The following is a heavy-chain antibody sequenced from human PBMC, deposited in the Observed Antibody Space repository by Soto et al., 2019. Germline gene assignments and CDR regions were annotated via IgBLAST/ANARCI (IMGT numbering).Heavy chain of an antibody. Sequence: GASVKVSCRDSGYTFTSYGISWVRQAPGQGLVWMGWISAYNGNTNYAQKLQGRVTMTTDTSTSTAYMELRSLRSDDTAVYYCVRGPPVLRYFDWLPYYFDYWGQGTLVTVSS. J-gene: IGHJ4*02. V-gene: IGHV1-18*01. CDR1: GYTFTSYG. CDR2: ISAYNGNT. CDR3: VRGPPVLRYFDWLPYYFDY. D-gene: IGHD3-9*01.